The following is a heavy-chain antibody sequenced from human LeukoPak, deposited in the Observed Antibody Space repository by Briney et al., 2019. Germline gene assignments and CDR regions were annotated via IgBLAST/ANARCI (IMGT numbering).Heavy chain of an antibody. CDR2: INPSGGST. CDR3: ARGGKGNADGYNQALNY. Sequence: ASVKVSCSASGYTFTNYYIHWVRQAPGQGLEWMGIINPSGGSTSYAQKFQGRVTMTRDTSTSTVYMELSSLRSEDTAVYYCARGGKGNADGYNQALNYWGQGTLVTVSS. D-gene: IGHD5-24*01. V-gene: IGHV1-46*01. CDR1: GYTFTNYY. J-gene: IGHJ4*02.